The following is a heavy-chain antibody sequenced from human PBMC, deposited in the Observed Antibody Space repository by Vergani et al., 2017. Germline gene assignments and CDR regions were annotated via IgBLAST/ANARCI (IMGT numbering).Heavy chain of an antibody. J-gene: IGHJ3*02. CDR1: GFIFSSYA. Sequence: QVQLVESGGGVVQPGRSLRLSCAASGFIFSSYAMHWVRQAPGKGLEWVAVIWDDGSNKYYADSVKGRFTISRDNSKNTLYLQMNSLRAEDTAVYYCATDAGLSPFDIWGQETMVTVSS. V-gene: IGHV3-33*01. CDR2: IWDDGSNK. CDR3: ATDAGLSPFDI.